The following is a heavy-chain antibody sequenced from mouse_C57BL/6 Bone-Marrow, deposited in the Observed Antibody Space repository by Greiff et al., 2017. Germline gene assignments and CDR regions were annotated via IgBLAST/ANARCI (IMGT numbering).Heavy chain of an antibody. Sequence: EVQVVESGGGLVKPGGSLKLSCAASGFTFSSYAMSWVRQTPEKRLEWVATISDGGSYTYYPDNVKGRFTISRDNAKNNLYLQMSHLKSEDTAMYYCARAPYYCGHYYAMDYWGQGTSVTVSS. D-gene: IGHD1-1*01. CDR3: ARAPYYCGHYYAMDY. CDR1: GFTFSSYA. V-gene: IGHV5-4*01. CDR2: ISDGGSYT. J-gene: IGHJ4*01.